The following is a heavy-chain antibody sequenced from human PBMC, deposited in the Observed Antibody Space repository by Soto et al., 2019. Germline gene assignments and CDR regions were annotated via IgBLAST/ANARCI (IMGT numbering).Heavy chain of an antibody. CDR1: GGSISSYY. D-gene: IGHD3-10*01. CDR3: ARGLRRGFGELSRGFDP. CDR2: IYYSGST. Sequence: PSETLSLTCXVSGGSISSYYWSWIRQPPGKGLEWIGYIYYSGSTNYNPSLKSRVTISVDTSKNQFSLKLSSVTAADTAVYYCARGLRRGFGELSRGFDPWGQGTLVTVSS. V-gene: IGHV4-59*08. J-gene: IGHJ5*02.